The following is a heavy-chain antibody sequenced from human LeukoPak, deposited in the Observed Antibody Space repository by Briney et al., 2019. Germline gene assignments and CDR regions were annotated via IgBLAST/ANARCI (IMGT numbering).Heavy chain of an antibody. CDR3: ARHYYGSGNFYMDV. CDR1: GFTVSSNY. V-gene: IGHV3-53*01. CDR2: IYSGGST. J-gene: IGHJ6*03. D-gene: IGHD3-10*01. Sequence: GGSLRLSCAASGFTVSSNYMSWVRQAPGKGLELISVIYSGGSTYYGDSVKGRLTISRDSSKNTLYLQMNSLRAEDTAVYYCARHYYGSGNFYMDVWGKGTTVIVSS.